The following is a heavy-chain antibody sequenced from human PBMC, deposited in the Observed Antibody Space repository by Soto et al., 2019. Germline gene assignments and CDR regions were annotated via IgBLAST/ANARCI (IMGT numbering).Heavy chain of an antibody. Sequence: GGSLRLSCSASGFSFSNYAMNWVRQAPGKGLEWVSVISGSGGSASCADSVQGRFTISRDNSNNTLYLQMNSLRAEDTAIYSCVREASGWYSRGSFDFWGRGTMVTVSS. J-gene: IGHJ3*01. CDR1: GFSFSNYA. CDR3: VREASGWYSRGSFDF. D-gene: IGHD6-19*01. V-gene: IGHV3-23*01. CDR2: ISGSGGSA.